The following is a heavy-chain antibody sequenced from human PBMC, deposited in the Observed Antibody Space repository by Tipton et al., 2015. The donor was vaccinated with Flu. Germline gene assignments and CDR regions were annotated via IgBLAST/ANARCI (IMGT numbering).Heavy chain of an antibody. CDR2: ISYSGST. CDR1: GGSISSYY. Sequence: LSLTCTVSGGSISSYYWSWIRQSPGKGLEWIGYISYSGSTNYNPSLKSRVTISVDTSKNQFSLKLSSVTAADTAVYYCARLSSNWYHQLDNWGQGTLVTVSS. V-gene: IGHV4-59*01. J-gene: IGHJ4*02. CDR3: ARLSSNWYHQLDN. D-gene: IGHD6-13*01.